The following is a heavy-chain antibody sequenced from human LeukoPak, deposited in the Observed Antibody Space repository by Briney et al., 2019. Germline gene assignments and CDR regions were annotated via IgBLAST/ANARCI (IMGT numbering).Heavy chain of an antibody. Sequence: PGGSLRLSCAASGFTFSSYAMSWVRQAPGKGLEWVSAISGSGGSTYYADSVKGRFTISRDNSKNTLYLQMNSLRAEDTAVYYCAKALTGYSSSWGLRGPYYFDYWGQGTQVTVSS. D-gene: IGHD6-13*01. CDR1: GFTFSSYA. CDR2: ISGSGGST. J-gene: IGHJ4*02. V-gene: IGHV3-23*01. CDR3: AKALTGYSSSWGLRGPYYFDY.